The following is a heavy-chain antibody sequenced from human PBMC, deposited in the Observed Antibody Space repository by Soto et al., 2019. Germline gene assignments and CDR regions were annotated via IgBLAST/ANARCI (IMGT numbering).Heavy chain of an antibody. CDR3: ARGGCSGGSCYDWFDP. V-gene: IGHV1-18*01. J-gene: IGHJ5*02. CDR1: GYAFTSYG. D-gene: IGHD2-15*01. CDR2: ISAYNGNT. Sequence: ASVKVSCKASGYAFTSYGISWVRQAPGQGLEWMGWISAYNGNTNYAQKLQGRVTMTTDTSTSTAYMELRSLRSDDTAVYYCARGGCSGGSCYDWFDPWGQGTLVPVSS.